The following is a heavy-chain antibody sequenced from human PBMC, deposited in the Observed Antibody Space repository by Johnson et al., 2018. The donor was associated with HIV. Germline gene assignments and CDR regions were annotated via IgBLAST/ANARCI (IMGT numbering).Heavy chain of an antibody. V-gene: IGHV3-30-3*01. CDR1: GFTFSSYA. CDR3: ARERNMIVVDDDAFDI. CDR2: ISYDGSNK. D-gene: IGHD3-22*01. J-gene: IGHJ3*02. Sequence: QVQLVESGGGVVQPGRSLRLSCAASGFTFSSYAMHWVRQAPGKGLEWVAVISYDGSNKYYADSVKGRFIISRDNSKNTLYLQMNSLRAEGTAVYYCARERNMIVVDDDAFDIWGQGTMVTVSS.